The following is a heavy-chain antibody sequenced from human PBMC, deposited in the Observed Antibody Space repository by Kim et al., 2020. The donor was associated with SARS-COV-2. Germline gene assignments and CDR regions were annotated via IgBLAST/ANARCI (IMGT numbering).Heavy chain of an antibody. D-gene: IGHD3-3*01. Sequence: GGSLRLSCAASGFTFSGYWMSWVRQAPGKGLEWVANIKQDGSEKYYVDSVKGRFTISRDNAKNSLYLQMNSLRAEDTAVYYCARDDYVFWSGPVNFVYWG. CDR2: IKQDGSEK. CDR3: ARDDYVFWSGPVNFVY. J-gene: IGHJ4*01. V-gene: IGHV3-7*01. CDR1: GFTFSGYW.